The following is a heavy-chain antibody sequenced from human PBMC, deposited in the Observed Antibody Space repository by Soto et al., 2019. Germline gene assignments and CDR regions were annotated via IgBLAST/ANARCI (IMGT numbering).Heavy chain of an antibody. Sequence: PGESLKISCRTSGYRFTSYWIAWVRQMPGKGLEWMGIIFPSDSDTRYSPSFQGQVTISADRSTSTVFLQWASLKASDTAVYFCPRKDKSGYFNCFDPWGQRTRVSVAS. CDR2: IFPSDSDT. D-gene: IGHD5-12*01. CDR1: GYRFTSYW. J-gene: IGHJ5*02. CDR3: PRKDKSGYFNCFDP. V-gene: IGHV5-51*01.